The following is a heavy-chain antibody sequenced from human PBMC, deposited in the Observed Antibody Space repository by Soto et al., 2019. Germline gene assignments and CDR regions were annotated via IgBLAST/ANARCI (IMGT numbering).Heavy chain of an antibody. Sequence: SETLSLNCAVYGGSFSGYYWTWIRQPPGKGLEWIGEINHSGSTNYKPSLTSRVTISVDTSKNQVSLKMSSVTAADTAVYYCARGRTLITGTSFGYWGQGTLVTVSS. D-gene: IGHD1-20*01. J-gene: IGHJ4*02. CDR3: ARGRTLITGTSFGY. CDR1: GGSFSGYY. CDR2: INHSGST. V-gene: IGHV4-34*01.